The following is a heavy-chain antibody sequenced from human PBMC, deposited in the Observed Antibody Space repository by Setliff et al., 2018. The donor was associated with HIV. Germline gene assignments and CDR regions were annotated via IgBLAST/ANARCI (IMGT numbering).Heavy chain of an antibody. Sequence: GGSLRLSCAASGFTFNSYGMHWVRQAPGKGLEWVALTWYDASKKEYADSVKGRFNILRDDSKKTVDLQMNSLRADDTAVYYCVKDVVKFWSGSGALDFWGPGTLVTVSS. CDR2: TWYDASKK. CDR3: VKDVVKFWSGSGALDF. D-gene: IGHD3-3*01. V-gene: IGHV3-33*06. CDR1: GFTFNSYG. J-gene: IGHJ4*02.